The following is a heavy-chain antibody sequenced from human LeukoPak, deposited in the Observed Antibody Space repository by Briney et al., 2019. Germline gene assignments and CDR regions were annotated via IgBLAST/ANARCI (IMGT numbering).Heavy chain of an antibody. CDR1: GGTFSGYA. CDR3: ARGSSKYNWFDP. CDR2: IIPIFGTA. D-gene: IGHD2-2*01. J-gene: IGHJ5*02. Sequence: SVKVSCKASGGTFSGYAISWARQAPGQGLEWMGGIIPIFGTANCAQKFQGRVTITADESTSTAYMELSSLRSEDTAVYYCARGSSKYNWFDPWGQGTLVTVSS. V-gene: IGHV1-69*01.